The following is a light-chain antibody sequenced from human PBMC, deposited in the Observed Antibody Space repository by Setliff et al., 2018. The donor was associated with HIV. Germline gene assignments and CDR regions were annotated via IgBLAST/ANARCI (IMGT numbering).Light chain of an antibody. CDR2: AAS. Sequence: IQMTQSPSSLSASVGDRVTITCRASQDISNFLAWYQQRPGKGPKLLIYAASTLQSGVPSRFSGSGSGTDFTLTINSLQPEDVATYYCQRYDSAPRTFGQGTKVDIK. CDR1: QDISNF. V-gene: IGKV1-27*01. J-gene: IGKJ1*01. CDR3: QRYDSAPRT.